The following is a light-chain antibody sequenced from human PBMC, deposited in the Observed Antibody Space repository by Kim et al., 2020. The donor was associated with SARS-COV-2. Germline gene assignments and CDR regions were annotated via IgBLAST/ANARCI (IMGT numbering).Light chain of an antibody. J-gene: IGKJ4*01. CDR1: QDISNY. Sequence: ATVGDRVPITGRARQDISNYLVWFQQKPGEAPKSLIYGASSLQSGVPSKFSGSGSGTDFTLTISNLQPEDSATYYCQHFRSYPLTFGGGTKVDIK. CDR3: QHFRSYPLT. CDR2: GAS. V-gene: IGKV1-16*02.